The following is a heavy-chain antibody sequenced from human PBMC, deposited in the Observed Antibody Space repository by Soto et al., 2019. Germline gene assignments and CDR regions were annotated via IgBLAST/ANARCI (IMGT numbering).Heavy chain of an antibody. V-gene: IGHV1-2*02. CDR2: INRNSGGT. CDR1: GYTFTGYY. J-gene: IGHJ6*02. D-gene: IGHD2-2*02. CDR3: ARDRYCSSTSCYSVGYYYYGMDV. Sequence: ASVKVSCKASGYTFTGYYMHWVRQAPGQGLEWMGWINRNSGGTNYAQKFQGRVTMTRDTSISTAYMELSRLRSDDTAVYYCARDRYCSSTSCYSVGYYYYGMDVWGQGTTVTVSS.